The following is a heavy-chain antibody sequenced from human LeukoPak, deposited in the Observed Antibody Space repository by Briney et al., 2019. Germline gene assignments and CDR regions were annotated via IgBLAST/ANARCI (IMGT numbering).Heavy chain of an antibody. CDR1: GFTFSSYA. V-gene: IGHV3-23*01. Sequence: GGSLRLSCAASGFTFSSYAMSWVRQAPGKGLERVSAISGSGGSTYYADSVKGRFTISRDNSKNTLYLQMNSLRAEDTAVYYCAKAPVYYDSSGYYDYWGQGTLVTVSS. D-gene: IGHD3-22*01. CDR2: ISGSGGST. CDR3: AKAPVYYDSSGYYDY. J-gene: IGHJ4*02.